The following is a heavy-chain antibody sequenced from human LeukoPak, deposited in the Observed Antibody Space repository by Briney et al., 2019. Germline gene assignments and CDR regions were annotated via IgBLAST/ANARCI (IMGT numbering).Heavy chain of an antibody. CDR2: IYYSGST. CDR1: GGSISSYY. V-gene: IGHV4-59*01. CDR3: ARGWGAYYYDSSGYFDY. D-gene: IGHD3-22*01. Sequence: SETLSLTCTVSGGSISSYYWSWIRQPPGKGLKWIGYIYYSGSTNYNPSLKSRVTISVDTSKNQFSLKLSSVTAADTAVYYCARGWGAYYYDSSGYFDYWGQGTLVTVSS. J-gene: IGHJ4*02.